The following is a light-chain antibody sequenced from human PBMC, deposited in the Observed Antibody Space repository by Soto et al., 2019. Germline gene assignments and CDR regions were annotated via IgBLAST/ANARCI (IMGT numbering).Light chain of an antibody. J-gene: IGLJ1*01. CDR3: CSYAGNTTLGYV. CDR1: SSDVGSYNL. Sequence: QSVLTQPASVSGSPGQSITISCTGTSSDVGSYNLVSWYQQHPGKAPKLMIYEGSKRPSGVSNRFSGSKSGNTASLTISGLQAEDEADYYCCSYAGNTTLGYVFGTGTKVTVL. V-gene: IGLV2-23*01. CDR2: EGS.